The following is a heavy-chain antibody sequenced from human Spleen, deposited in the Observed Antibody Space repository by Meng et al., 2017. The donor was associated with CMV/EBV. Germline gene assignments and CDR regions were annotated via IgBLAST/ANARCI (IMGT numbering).Heavy chain of an antibody. CDR1: LTFNSYG. D-gene: IGHD3-22*01. J-gene: IGHJ4*02. Sequence: LTFNSYGMSWVRQTPGKRLEWVSVIYTGGSNTYYANSVKGRFTISRDHSKNTLYLQMNSLRAEDTAVYYCAKLGRVDYYDNSGYYDFWGQGALVTVSS. CDR2: IYTGGSNT. CDR3: AKLGRVDYYDNSGYYDF. V-gene: IGHV3-23*03.